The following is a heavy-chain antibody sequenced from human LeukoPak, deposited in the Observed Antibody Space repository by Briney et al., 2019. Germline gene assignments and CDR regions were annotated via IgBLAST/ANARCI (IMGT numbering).Heavy chain of an antibody. CDR1: GGSFSGYY. Sequence: PSETLSLTCAVYGGSFSGYYWSWIRQPPGKGLEWIGEINHSGSTNYNQSLKSRVTISVDTSKNQFSLKLSSVTAADTAVYYCARVGSGGVTRNADFDYWGQGPLVTVSS. J-gene: IGHJ4*02. CDR2: INHSGST. V-gene: IGHV4-34*01. D-gene: IGHD3-16*01. CDR3: ARVGSGGVTRNADFDY.